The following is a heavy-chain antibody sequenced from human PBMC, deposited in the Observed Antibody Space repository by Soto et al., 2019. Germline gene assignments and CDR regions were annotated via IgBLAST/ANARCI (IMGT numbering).Heavy chain of an antibody. CDR2: IFYTGST. J-gene: IGHJ4*02. CDR3: ARVGSSGWSPDY. V-gene: IGHV4-59*11. Sequence: PSETLSLTCTVSGGSISGHYWIWIRQSPGKRLEWIGYIFYTGSTNYNPSLESRVTLSVDTSKNQFSLRLSSVTAADTAVYYCARVGSSGWSPDYWGQGTLVTV. CDR1: GGSISGHY. D-gene: IGHD6-19*01.